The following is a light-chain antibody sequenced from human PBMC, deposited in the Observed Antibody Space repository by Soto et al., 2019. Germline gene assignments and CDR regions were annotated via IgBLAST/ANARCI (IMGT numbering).Light chain of an antibody. Sequence: DIQMTQSPSTLSASVGDRVTITCRASQSISSWLAWYQQKPGKAPKLLIYDASSLENGVPSTFSGSGSGTEFSLTISSLQPDDFATYYCQHYNAYPWTFGQGTKVDI. CDR3: QHYNAYPWT. J-gene: IGKJ1*01. V-gene: IGKV1-5*01. CDR2: DAS. CDR1: QSISSW.